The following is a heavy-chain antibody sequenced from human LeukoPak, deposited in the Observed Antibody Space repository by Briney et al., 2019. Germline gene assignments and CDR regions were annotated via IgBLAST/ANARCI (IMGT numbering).Heavy chain of an antibody. Sequence: ASVKVSCKVSGYTLTELSMHWVRQAPGKGLEWMGGFDPEDGETIYAQKFQGRVTMTKDTSTHTAHMELTSLRSEDTAVYYCATPYSYGAGAFDIWGQGTMVTVSS. CDR2: FDPEDGET. CDR3: ATPYSYGAGAFDI. D-gene: IGHD5-18*01. CDR1: GYTLTELS. J-gene: IGHJ3*02. V-gene: IGHV1-24*01.